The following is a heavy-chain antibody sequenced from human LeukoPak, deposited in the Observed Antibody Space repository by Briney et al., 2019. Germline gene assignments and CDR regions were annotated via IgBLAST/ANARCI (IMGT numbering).Heavy chain of an antibody. Sequence: SETLSLTCTVSDGSINNYYWTWIRQPAGKGLEWIGRIYTSDNTIYNPSLRGRVTMSVDTSKSQFSLRLTSVTAADTAVYFYARGFVPAGMAPYHYMDVWGKGTTVTVSS. J-gene: IGHJ6*03. CDR3: ARGFVPAGMAPYHYMDV. V-gene: IGHV4-4*07. CDR1: DGSINNYY. D-gene: IGHD2-2*01. CDR2: IYTSDNT.